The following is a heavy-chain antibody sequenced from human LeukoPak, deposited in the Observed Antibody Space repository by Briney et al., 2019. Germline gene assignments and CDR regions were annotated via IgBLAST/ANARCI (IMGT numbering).Heavy chain of an antibody. CDR2: IYYSGST. V-gene: IGHV4-59*08. Sequence: SETLSLTCPVSGSSISSYYWSWIRQPPGKGLEWIGYIYYSGSTNYNPSLKSRVTISVDTSKNQFSLKLSSVTAADTAVYYCARVNRGNILTGYYSDNWFDPWGQGTLVTVSS. CDR3: ARVNRGNILTGYYSDNWFDP. D-gene: IGHD3-9*01. CDR1: GSSISSYY. J-gene: IGHJ5*02.